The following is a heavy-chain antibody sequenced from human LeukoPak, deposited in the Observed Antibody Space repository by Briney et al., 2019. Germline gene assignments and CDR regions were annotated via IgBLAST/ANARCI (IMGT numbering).Heavy chain of an antibody. Sequence: SETLSLTCTVSGGSISSYYWSWIRQPPGKGLEWIGYIYTSGSTNYNPSLKSRVTISVDTSKNQFSLTVRSVTAADRPVYHCERAFYIWNYVYRVYFHYWRRRTLVRLL. CDR1: GGSISSYY. V-gene: IGHV4-4*09. J-gene: IGHJ4*02. CDR3: ERAFYIWNYVYRVYFHY. D-gene: IGHD1-7*01. CDR2: IYTSGST.